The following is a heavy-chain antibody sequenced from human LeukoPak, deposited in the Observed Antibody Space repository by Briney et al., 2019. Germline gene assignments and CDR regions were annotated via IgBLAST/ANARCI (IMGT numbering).Heavy chain of an antibody. CDR1: GGSISSYY. Sequence: SETLSLTCTVSGGSISSYYWSWIRQPPGKGLEWIGYIYYSGSTNYNPSLKSRVTISVDTSKNQYSLKLSSVTAADTAVYYCAGYDSSGSFDYWGQGTLVTVSS. D-gene: IGHD3-22*01. J-gene: IGHJ4*02. CDR2: IYYSGST. V-gene: IGHV4-59*01. CDR3: AGYDSSGSFDY.